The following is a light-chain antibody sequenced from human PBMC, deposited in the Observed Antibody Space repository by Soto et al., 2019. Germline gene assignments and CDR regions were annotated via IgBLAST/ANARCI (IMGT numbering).Light chain of an antibody. CDR2: EDS. V-gene: IGLV2-14*02. Sequence: QSALTQPASVSGSPGQSITISCTGTTSDVGAFKLVSWYQQTPCTAPKLIIFEDSNRPSGVPNRFSGSKSGNTASLTISGLQAEDEADYFCSSYTVDSTWVFGGGTKLTVL. CDR1: TSDVGAFKL. CDR3: SSYTVDSTWV. J-gene: IGLJ3*02.